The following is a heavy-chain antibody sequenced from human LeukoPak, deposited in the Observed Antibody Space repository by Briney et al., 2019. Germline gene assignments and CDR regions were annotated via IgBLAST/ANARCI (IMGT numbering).Heavy chain of an antibody. CDR1: GGSIGGSY. J-gene: IGHJ3*02. CDR2: IYNSGTT. Sequence: SGPTLVNPSETLSLTCTVSGGSIGGSYWNWIRQPPGKGLEWIGNIYNSGTTDYNPSLKSRVTISVDTSKNQFSLKLSSVTAADTAVYYCAKDAVSGTPAFDIWGQGTMVTVS. CDR3: AKDAVSGTPAFDI. V-gene: IGHV4-59*01. D-gene: IGHD1-14*01.